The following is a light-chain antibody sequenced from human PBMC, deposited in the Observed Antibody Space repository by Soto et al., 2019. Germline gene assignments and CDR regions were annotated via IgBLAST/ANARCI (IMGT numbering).Light chain of an antibody. Sequence: QSVLTQPPSVSGAPGQRITISCTGTSSNVGAGYDVHWYQHLTGRAPRLLVYGYKNRASGIPDRFSVSRSGTSDSLAITGLQAEDEAEYFCQSFDISLRGFVFGGGTKVTVL. J-gene: IGLJ1*01. CDR3: QSFDISLRGFV. V-gene: IGLV1-40*02. CDR1: SSNVGAGYD. CDR2: GYK.